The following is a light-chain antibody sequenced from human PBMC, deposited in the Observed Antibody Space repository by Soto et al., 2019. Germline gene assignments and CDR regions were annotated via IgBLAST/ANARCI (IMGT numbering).Light chain of an antibody. V-gene: IGKV3-20*01. J-gene: IGKJ1*01. CDR3: QQYGSSPRT. CDR1: HNVGSRY. CDR2: GTS. Sequence: EIVLTQSPGTLSLSPGERATLSCRASHNVGSRYLAWYQQKPGQAPRLLIYGTSNRATGIPDRFSGSGSGTDFILTNSSLEPGDLAVYYCQQYGSSPRTFGQGTKVEIK.